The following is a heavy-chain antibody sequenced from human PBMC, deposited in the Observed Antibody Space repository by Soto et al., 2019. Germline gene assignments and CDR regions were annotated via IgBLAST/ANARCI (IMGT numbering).Heavy chain of an antibody. J-gene: IGHJ4*02. CDR1: GFTFSSYG. CDR2: IWYDGSNK. V-gene: IGHV3-33*01. CDR3: ARALGLELPD. D-gene: IGHD1-7*01. Sequence: QVQLVESGGGVVQPGRSLRLSCAASGFTFSSYGMHWVRQAPGKGLEWVAIIWYDGSNKYYADSVKGRFTISRDNSKNTLYLQMNSLRAEDTAVYYCARALGLELPDWGQGTLVTVSS.